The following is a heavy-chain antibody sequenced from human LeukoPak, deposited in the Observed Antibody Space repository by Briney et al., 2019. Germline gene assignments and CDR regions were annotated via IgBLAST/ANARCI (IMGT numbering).Heavy chain of an antibody. Sequence: GGSLRLSCAASGFTFDDYAMHWVRQAPGKGLEWVSGISWNSGSIGYADSVKGRFTISRDNAKNSLYLQMNSLRAEDTALYYRAKSSGGRWLQSFDYWGQGILVTVSS. J-gene: IGHJ4*02. V-gene: IGHV3-9*01. D-gene: IGHD5-24*01. CDR1: GFTFDDYA. CDR2: ISWNSGSI. CDR3: AKSSGGRWLQSFDY.